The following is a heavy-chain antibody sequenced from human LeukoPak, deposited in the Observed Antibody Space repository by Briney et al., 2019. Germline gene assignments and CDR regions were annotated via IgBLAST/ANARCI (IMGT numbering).Heavy chain of an antibody. J-gene: IGHJ5*02. V-gene: IGHV4-59*01. Sequence: SETLSLTCTVSGGSISSYYWSWIRQPPGKGPEWIGYIYYSGSTNYNPSLKSRVTISVDTSKNQFSLKLSSVTAADTAVYYCATHSSGWSGDWFDPWGQGTLVTVSS. CDR3: ATHSSGWSGDWFDP. D-gene: IGHD6-19*01. CDR2: IYYSGST. CDR1: GGSISSYY.